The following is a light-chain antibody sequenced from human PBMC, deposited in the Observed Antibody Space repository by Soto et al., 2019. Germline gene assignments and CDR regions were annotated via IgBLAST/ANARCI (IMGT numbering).Light chain of an antibody. J-gene: IGLJ1*01. V-gene: IGLV2-11*01. CDR2: DVS. Sequence: QSALTQPRSVSGSPGQSVTISCTGTSSDVGGYNYVSWYQHHPGKAPKLMIYDVSKRPSGVPDRFSGSRSGNTASLTISGLQAEDEAYYYCCSYAGSSSHYLSGTGTKLTVL. CDR3: CSYAGSSSHYL. CDR1: SSDVGGYNY.